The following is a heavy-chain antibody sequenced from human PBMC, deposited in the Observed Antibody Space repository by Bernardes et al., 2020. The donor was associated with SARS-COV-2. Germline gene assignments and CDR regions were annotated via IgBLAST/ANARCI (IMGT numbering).Heavy chain of an antibody. CDR2: ISGSGGST. J-gene: IGHJ4*02. Sequence: GSLRLSCAVSGFSFTSYAISWVRQPPGKGLEWVSAISGSGGSTYYAHSVKGRLTISRDNSKNTLYLQMNSLRAEDTAVYYCAKKVKVHLYSSGWYYFDYWGQGTLVTVSS. CDR3: AKKVKVHLYSSGWYYFDY. D-gene: IGHD6-19*01. CDR1: GFSFTSYA. V-gene: IGHV3-23*01.